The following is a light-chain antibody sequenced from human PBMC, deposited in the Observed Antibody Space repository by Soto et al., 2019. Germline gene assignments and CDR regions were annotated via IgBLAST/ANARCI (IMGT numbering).Light chain of an antibody. CDR1: KSDIGVYDF. J-gene: IGLJ1*01. V-gene: IGLV2-8*01. CDR3: SSYAGSSNV. Sequence: QSALTQPPSASGSPGQSVTISCTGTKSDIGVYDFVSWYQQHPGKAPKLMIYEVNKRPSGVPDRFSGSKSGNTASLTVSGLQAEDEADYYCSSYAGSSNVFGTGTKVTVL. CDR2: EVN.